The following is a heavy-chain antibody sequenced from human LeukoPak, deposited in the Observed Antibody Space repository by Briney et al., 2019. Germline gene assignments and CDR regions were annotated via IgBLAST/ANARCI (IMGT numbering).Heavy chain of an antibody. CDR3: AADTPVPLAQIDY. D-gene: IGHD2/OR15-2a*01. CDR2: VRAKTDGGTT. CDR1: GFTFTNAW. J-gene: IGHJ4*02. V-gene: IGHV3-15*01. Sequence: PGGSLRLSCAVSGFTFTNAWMNWVGQAQGKGREGFGRVRAKTDGGTTEYAAPVKGRFSISRDDSTNTVYLQMNSLITEDTAIYYCAADTPVPLAQIDYWGQGALVTVSS.